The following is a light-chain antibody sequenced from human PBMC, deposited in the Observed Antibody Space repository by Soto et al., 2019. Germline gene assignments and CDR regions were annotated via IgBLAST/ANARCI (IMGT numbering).Light chain of an antibody. CDR1: QSVSSY. CDR3: QQRGNWPLT. J-gene: IGKJ1*01. V-gene: IGKV3-11*01. CDR2: DAS. Sequence: EIVFTQSPATLSLSPGERATLSCRASQSVSSYFAWYQQNPGQAPRLLIYDASNRATGIPARFSGSGSVTDFTLTIRSLEPEDFAVYYCQQRGNWPLTFGQGSKVEIK.